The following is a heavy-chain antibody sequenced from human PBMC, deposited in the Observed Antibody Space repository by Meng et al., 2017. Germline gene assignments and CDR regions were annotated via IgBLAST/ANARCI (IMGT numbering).Heavy chain of an antibody. CDR3: ARAKLAVANAFDI. CDR2: IIPIFGTA. CDR1: GGTFSSYA. V-gene: IGHV1-69*05. J-gene: IGHJ3*02. D-gene: IGHD6-19*01. Sequence: SVKVSCKASGGTFSSYAISWVRQAPGQGLEWMGGIIPIFGTANYAQKFQGRVTITTDESTSTAYMELSSLGSEDTAVYYCARAKLAVANAFDIWGQGTMVTVSS.